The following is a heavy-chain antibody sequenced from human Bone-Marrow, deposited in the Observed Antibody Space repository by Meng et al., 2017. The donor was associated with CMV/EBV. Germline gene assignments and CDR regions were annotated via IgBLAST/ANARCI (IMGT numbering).Heavy chain of an antibody. CDR3: ARGTIPPKHEFDY. D-gene: IGHD1-7*01. CDR2: IYYSGST. J-gene: IGHJ4*02. CDR1: GGSISSSSYY. Sequence: SETLSLTCTVSGGSISSSSYYWGWIRQPPGKGLEWIWSIYYSGSTYYNPSLKFRITISVDTSKNQFSLKLSSVTAADTAVYYSARGTIPPKHEFDYWGQGTLVTVSS. V-gene: IGHV4-39*01.